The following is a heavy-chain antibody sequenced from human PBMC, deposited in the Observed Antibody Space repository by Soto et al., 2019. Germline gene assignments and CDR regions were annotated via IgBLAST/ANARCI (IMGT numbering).Heavy chain of an antibody. V-gene: IGHV4-31*03. CDR1: GGSISSGGYY. CDR2: IYYSGST. Sequence: SETLSLTCTVSGGSISSGGYYWSWIRQHPGKGLEWIGYIYYSGSTYYSPSLKSRVTISVDTSKNQFSLKLSSVTAADTAVYYCARDLRGNWNFYGMDVWGQGTTVTVSS. D-gene: IGHD1-1*01. J-gene: IGHJ6*02. CDR3: ARDLRGNWNFYGMDV.